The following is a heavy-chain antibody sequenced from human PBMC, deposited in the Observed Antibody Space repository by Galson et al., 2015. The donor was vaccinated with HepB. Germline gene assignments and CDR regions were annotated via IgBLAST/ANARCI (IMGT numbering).Heavy chain of an antibody. CDR2: ISDSGGST. D-gene: IGHD6-19*01. V-gene: IGHV3-23*01. Sequence: SLRLSCAASGFTFSNYAMSWVRQAPGKGLEWVSAISDSGGSTYYADSVKGRFTISRDNSKNTLYLQMNSLRAEDTAVYYCAKAIAVAGDPFDYWGQGTLVTVSS. J-gene: IGHJ4*02. CDR3: AKAIAVAGDPFDY. CDR1: GFTFSNYA.